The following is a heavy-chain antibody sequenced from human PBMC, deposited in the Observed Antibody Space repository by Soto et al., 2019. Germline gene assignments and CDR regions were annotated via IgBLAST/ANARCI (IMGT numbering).Heavy chain of an antibody. CDR1: GYTFSSYG. V-gene: IGHV1-18*01. Sequence: QVQLVQSGAEVKKPGASVKVSCKASGYTFSSYGLSWMRQAPGQGLEWMGWISAHNGNTNYAQNFQGRVTMTTDTSTSTAYMELRSLTSDDTTVYYCARETFKGSASVWESWYFDVWGRGALVTVSS. D-gene: IGHD3-16*01. CDR3: ARETFKGSASVWESWYFDV. CDR2: ISAHNGNT. J-gene: IGHJ2*01.